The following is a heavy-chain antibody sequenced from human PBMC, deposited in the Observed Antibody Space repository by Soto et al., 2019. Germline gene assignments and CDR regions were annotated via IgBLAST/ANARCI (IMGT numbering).Heavy chain of an antibody. V-gene: IGHV3-21*01. CDR2: SSSSSSYI. Sequence: GGSLRLSCAASGFTFSSYSMNWVRQAPGKGLEWVSSSSSSSSYIYYADSVKGRFTISRDNAKNSLYLQMNSLRTEDTAVYYCAAGPSYYYYMDVWGKGTTVTVSS. CDR3: AAGPSYYYYMDV. CDR1: GFTFSSYS. J-gene: IGHJ6*03.